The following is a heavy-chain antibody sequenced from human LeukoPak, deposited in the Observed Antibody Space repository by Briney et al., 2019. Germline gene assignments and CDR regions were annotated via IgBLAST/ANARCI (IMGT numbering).Heavy chain of an antibody. V-gene: IGHV3-74*01. Sequence: GGSLRLSCAASGFTFSTYWMHWVRQAPGKGLVWVSRINSDGSTTSYADSVQGRFTISRDNARNTLYLQMNSLRAEDTAVYHCATAAAGTRNGMDVWGQGTTVTVSS. J-gene: IGHJ6*02. CDR2: INSDGSTT. CDR1: GFTFSTYW. D-gene: IGHD6-13*01. CDR3: ATAAAGTRNGMDV.